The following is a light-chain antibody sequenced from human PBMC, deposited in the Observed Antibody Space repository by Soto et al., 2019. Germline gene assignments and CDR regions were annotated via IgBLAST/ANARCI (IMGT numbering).Light chain of an antibody. CDR1: RTDVGGYNF. CDR3: CSYVSSKTYV. Sequence: QSALAQPASVSGSPGLSITISCTGTRTDVGGYNFVSWYQQHPGKAPKLIIYEVSNRPSGVSNRFSASKSDNTASLTISGLQAEDEADYYCCSYVSSKTYVFGTGTKVTVL. CDR2: EVS. J-gene: IGLJ1*01. V-gene: IGLV2-14*01.